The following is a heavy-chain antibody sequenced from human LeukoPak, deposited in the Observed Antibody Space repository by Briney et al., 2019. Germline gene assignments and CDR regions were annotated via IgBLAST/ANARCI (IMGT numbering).Heavy chain of an antibody. D-gene: IGHD2-2*01. CDR3: ARRGYCSSTSCYEYWSDP. V-gene: IGHV4-39*01. CDR1: CVSISSSSYY. CDR2: IYYSEST. J-gene: IGHJ5*02. Sequence: PSETVSLTCTVSCVSISSSSYYCRWLRQPPGKRREWIAFIYYSESTHYHPSLKTRLTITVDTSDNQFPLKLSSVTTTDTDWYYCARRGYCSSTSCYEYWSDPGGEGTLLTLP.